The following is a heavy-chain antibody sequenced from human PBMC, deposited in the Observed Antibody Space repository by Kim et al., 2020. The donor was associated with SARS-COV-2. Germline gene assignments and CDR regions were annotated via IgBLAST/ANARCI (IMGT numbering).Heavy chain of an antibody. CDR2: IYYSGST. D-gene: IGHD3-10*01. CDR1: GGSISSSSYY. J-gene: IGHJ5*02. Sequence: SETLSLTCTVSGGSISSSSYYWGWIRQPPGKGLEWIGSIYYSGSTYYNPSLKSRVTISVDTSKNQFSLKLSSVTAADTAVYYCARSSGSYSGIWFDPWGQGTLVTVSS. CDR3: ARSSGSYSGIWFDP. V-gene: IGHV4-39*01.